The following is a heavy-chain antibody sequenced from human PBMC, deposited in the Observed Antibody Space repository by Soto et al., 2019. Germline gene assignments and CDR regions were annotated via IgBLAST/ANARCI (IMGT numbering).Heavy chain of an antibody. Sequence: QVQLVQSGAEVKKPGASVKVSCKASGYTFTNSGVSWVRLAPGQGPEWVGWIRVNNGDTHYAQKRQRRVTMTTDTFTSTAFMELGSLRSYGTAVYYCAKVLGYRDFNFHYWGQGTLINVSS. D-gene: IGHD5-12*01. CDR3: AKVLGYRDFNFHY. J-gene: IGHJ4*02. CDR2: IRVNNGDT. V-gene: IGHV1-18*01. CDR1: GYTFTNSG.